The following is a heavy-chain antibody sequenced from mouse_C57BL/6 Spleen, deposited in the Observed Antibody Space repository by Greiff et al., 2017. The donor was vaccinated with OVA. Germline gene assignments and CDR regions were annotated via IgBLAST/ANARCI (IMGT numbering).Heavy chain of an antibody. CDR1: GFSFNTYA. J-gene: IGHJ4*01. V-gene: IGHV10-1*01. D-gene: IGHD1-1*01. Sequence: DVKLVESGGGLVQPKGSLKLSCAASGFSFNTYAMNWVRQAPGKGLEWVARIRSKSNNYATYYTDSVKDRFTISRDDSESMLYLQMNNLKTEDTAMYYCVTSYGSSLSYYAMDYWGQGTSVTVSS. CDR2: IRSKSNNYAT. CDR3: VTSYGSSLSYYAMDY.